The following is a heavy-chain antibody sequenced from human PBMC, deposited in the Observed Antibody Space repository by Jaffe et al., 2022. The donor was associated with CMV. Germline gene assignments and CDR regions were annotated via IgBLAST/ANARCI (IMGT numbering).Heavy chain of an antibody. V-gene: IGHV3-23*01. CDR3: AKGLLSRGATGYYYYGMDV. CDR1: GFTFSSYA. D-gene: IGHD1-26*01. CDR2: ISGSGGST. Sequence: EVQLLESGGGLVQPGGSLRLSCAASGFTFSSYAMSWVRQAPGKGLEWVSAISGSGGSTYYADSVKGRFTISRDNSKNTLYLQMNSLRAEDTAVYYCAKGLLSRGATGYYYYGMDVWGQGTTVTVSS. J-gene: IGHJ6*02.